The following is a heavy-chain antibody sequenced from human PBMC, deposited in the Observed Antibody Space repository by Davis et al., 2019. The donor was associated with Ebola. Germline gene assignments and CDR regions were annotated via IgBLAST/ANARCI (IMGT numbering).Heavy chain of an antibody. CDR2: IYHSGSS. Sequence: MPSQTLSLTCAVSAGSISSSNWWSWVRQPPGKGLEWIGEIYHSGSSNYNPSLKSRVTISVDKSKDQFSLKLSSVTAADTAVYYCARINITMSYDYWGQGTLVTVSS. V-gene: IGHV4-4*02. CDR3: ARINITMSYDY. D-gene: IGHD3-10*02. CDR1: AGSISSSNW. J-gene: IGHJ4*02.